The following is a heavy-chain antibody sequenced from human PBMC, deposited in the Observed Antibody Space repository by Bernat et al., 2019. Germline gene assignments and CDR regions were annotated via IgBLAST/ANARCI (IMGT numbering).Heavy chain of an antibody. D-gene: IGHD5-12*01. Sequence: QVQLVESGGGVVQPGRSLRLSCAASGFTFSSYAMHWVRQAPGKGLEWVAVISYDGSNKYYADSVKGRFTISRDNSKNALYLQMNSLRAEDTAVYYCAKDLGWLRPRPHMKHYGMDVWGQGTTVTVSS. CDR3: AKDLGWLRPRPHMKHYGMDV. V-gene: IGHV3-30*01. CDR1: GFTFSSYA. CDR2: ISYDGSNK. J-gene: IGHJ6*02.